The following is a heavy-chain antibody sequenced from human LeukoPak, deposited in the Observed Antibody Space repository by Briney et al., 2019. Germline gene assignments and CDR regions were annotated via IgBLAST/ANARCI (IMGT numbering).Heavy chain of an antibody. D-gene: IGHD1-26*01. V-gene: IGHV4-4*02. J-gene: IGHJ3*02. Sequence: SETLSLTCAVSGGSISSSNWWSWVRQPPGKGLEWIGEIYHSGSTNYNPSLKSRVTISVDKSKNQFSLKLSSVTAADTAVYYCARCIVGATICAFDIWGQGTMVTVSS. CDR2: IYHSGST. CDR3: ARCIVGATICAFDI. CDR1: GGSISSSNW.